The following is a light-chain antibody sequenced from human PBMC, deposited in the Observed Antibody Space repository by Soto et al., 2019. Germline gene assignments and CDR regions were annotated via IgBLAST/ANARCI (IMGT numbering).Light chain of an antibody. J-gene: IGKJ1*01. CDR1: QSVGNK. CDR3: QHYYGWPPET. Sequence: EVVITQSPGPPSVSPGERAPLSFRASQSVGNKLAWYQQKPGQAPRLLIYGASSRATGVPARFSASGFGTEFTLTISGLQSEDIAVYCCQHYYGWPPETFGQGTKVDIK. V-gene: IGKV3-15*01. CDR2: GAS.